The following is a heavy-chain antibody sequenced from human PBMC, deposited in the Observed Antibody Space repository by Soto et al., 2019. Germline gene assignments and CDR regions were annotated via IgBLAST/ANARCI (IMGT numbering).Heavy chain of an antibody. D-gene: IGHD3-10*01. J-gene: IGHJ6*02. V-gene: IGHV3-30*18. CDR2: ISYDGNVK. CDR3: AKDLKVSGGFHGSLNYYYGMDV. Sequence: GGSLRLSCAASGFSFSNHGMQWVRQAPGKGLEWVAVISYDGNVKYYTDSVKGRFTISRDNSQSTLFLQMDSLRPEDAAVYYCAKDLKVSGGFHGSLNYYYGMDVWGHGTTATVSS. CDR1: GFSFSNHG.